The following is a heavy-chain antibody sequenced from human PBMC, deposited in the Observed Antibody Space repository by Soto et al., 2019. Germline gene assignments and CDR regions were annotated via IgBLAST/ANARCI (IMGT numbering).Heavy chain of an antibody. Sequence: QVQLVQSGAEVKKPGASVKVSCKASGYTFTSYYMHWVRQAPGQGLEWMGIINPSGGSTSYAQKFKGRLTMTRDTSTSTVYMELGSLRSEETAVYCCARTCSIRGAVDIWGQGTLVNLSS. J-gene: IGHJ3*02. D-gene: IGHD2-15*01. CDR3: ARTCSIRGAVDI. V-gene: IGHV1-46*01. CDR1: GYTFTSYY. CDR2: INPSGGST.